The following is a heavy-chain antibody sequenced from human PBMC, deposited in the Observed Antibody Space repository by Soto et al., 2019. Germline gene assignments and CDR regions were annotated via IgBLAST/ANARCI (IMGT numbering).Heavy chain of an antibody. CDR1: GFTFDDYA. Sequence: GGSLRLSCAASGFTFDDYAMHWVRQAPGKGLEWVSGISWNSGSIGYADSVKGRFTISRDNAKNSLYLQMNSLRAEDTALYYCAKAVTYYYDSTHFDYWGQGTLVTAPQ. D-gene: IGHD3-22*01. CDR3: AKAVTYYYDSTHFDY. V-gene: IGHV3-9*01. J-gene: IGHJ4*02. CDR2: ISWNSGSI.